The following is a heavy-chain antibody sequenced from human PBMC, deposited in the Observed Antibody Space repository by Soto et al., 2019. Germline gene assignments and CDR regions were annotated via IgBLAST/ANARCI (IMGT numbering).Heavy chain of an antibody. CDR2: TSYDGRNA. Sequence: QVQLVESGGGVVQPGRSLRLSCGASGFIFSGYAMHWVRQAPGKGLEWVAITSYDGRNAYYADSVKGRFTISRDNSKNTLYLQMNSPRTEDTAVYYCASEYCISTTCYKWDFDYWGQGTLVTVSS. CDR3: ASEYCISTTCYKWDFDY. D-gene: IGHD2-2*02. J-gene: IGHJ4*02. CDR1: GFIFSGYA. V-gene: IGHV3-30*04.